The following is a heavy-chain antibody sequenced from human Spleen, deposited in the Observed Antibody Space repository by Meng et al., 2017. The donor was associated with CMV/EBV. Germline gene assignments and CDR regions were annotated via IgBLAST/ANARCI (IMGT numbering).Heavy chain of an antibody. CDR2: INPNSGGT. CDR1: GYTFTGYY. CDR3: ARDLVLTGYFGNWFDP. Sequence: SGYTFTGYYKHWVRQAPGQGLEWMGWINPNSGGTNYAQKFQGRVTMTRDTSISTAYMELSRLRSDDTAVYYCARDLVLTGYFGNWFDPWGQGTLVTVSS. V-gene: IGHV1-2*02. D-gene: IGHD3-9*01. J-gene: IGHJ5*02.